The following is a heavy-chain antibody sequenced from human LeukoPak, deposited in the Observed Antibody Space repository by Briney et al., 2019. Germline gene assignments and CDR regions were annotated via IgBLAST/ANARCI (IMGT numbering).Heavy chain of an antibody. V-gene: IGHV3-7*01. CDR2: IKQDGSEK. D-gene: IGHD6-13*01. Sequence: PGGSLRLSCAASGFTPSSYAMSWVRQAPGERLEWVANIKQDGSEKIYVDSVKGRFTISRDNSKNSLYLQMNNLRVEDTAVYYCASFLRQQLKPPETYGMDVWGQGTTVTVSS. CDR3: ASFLRQQLKPPETYGMDV. CDR1: GFTPSSYA. J-gene: IGHJ6*02.